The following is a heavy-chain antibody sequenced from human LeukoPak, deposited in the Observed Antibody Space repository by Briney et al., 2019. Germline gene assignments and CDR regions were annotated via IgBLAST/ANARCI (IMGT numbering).Heavy chain of an antibody. Sequence: PGGSLRLSCAASGFTFSAFAMHWARQPPGKGLEYVSTISADGKSAYYGISVKGRFTVSRDNSKNTVYHQMGSLRPDDMAVYYCARNIISANSAWDWGQGTLVTVSS. J-gene: IGHJ4*02. CDR2: ISADGKSA. D-gene: IGHD1-26*01. CDR1: GFTFSAFA. V-gene: IGHV3-64*01. CDR3: ARNIISANSAWD.